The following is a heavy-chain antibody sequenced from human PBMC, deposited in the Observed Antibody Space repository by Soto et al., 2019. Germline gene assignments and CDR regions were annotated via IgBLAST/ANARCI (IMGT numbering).Heavy chain of an antibody. J-gene: IGHJ4*02. Sequence: QEQLVQSGAEVKQPGASVRVSCKASGNTHTIYFIHWLRQARGQGLEWMGWINSVSCGTNYAHKFQGRVTMTRDTSTTTAFMELSGLRSDDTAVYFCARGGSYYAHWGQGTLVTVSS. V-gene: IGHV1-2*02. D-gene: IGHD3-10*01. CDR1: GNTHTIYF. CDR2: INSVSCGT. CDR3: ARGGSYYAH.